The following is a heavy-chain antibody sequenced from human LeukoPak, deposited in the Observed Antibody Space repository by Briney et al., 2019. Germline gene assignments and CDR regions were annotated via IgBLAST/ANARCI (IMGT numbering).Heavy chain of an antibody. CDR2: INPSGGST. V-gene: IGHV1-46*01. CDR3: ARVAEYYYDSSGPFDY. D-gene: IGHD3-22*01. Sequence: ASVTVSCKASGYTFTIYYMHWVRQAPGQGLEWMGIINPSGGSTSYAQKFQGRVTMTRDTSTSTVYMELSSLRSEDTAVYYCARVAEYYYDSSGPFDYWGQGTLVTVSS. CDR1: GYTFTIYY. J-gene: IGHJ4*02.